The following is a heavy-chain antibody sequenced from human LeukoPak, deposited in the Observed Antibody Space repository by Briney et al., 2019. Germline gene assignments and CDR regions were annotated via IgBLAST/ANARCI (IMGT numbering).Heavy chain of an antibody. CDR2: IYHSGST. D-gene: IGHD6-13*01. CDR3: ARVDGSWRKYFDY. CDR1: GGSISSYY. Sequence: SETLSLTCTVSGGSISSYYWSWIRQPPGKGLEWIGYIYHSGSTNYNPSLKSRVTISVDTSKNQFSLKLSSVTAADTAVYYCARVDGSWRKYFDYWGQGTLVTVSS. J-gene: IGHJ4*02. V-gene: IGHV4-59*01.